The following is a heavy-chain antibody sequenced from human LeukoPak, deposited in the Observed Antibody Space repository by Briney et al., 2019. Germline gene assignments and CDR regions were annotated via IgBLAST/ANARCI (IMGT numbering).Heavy chain of an antibody. J-gene: IGHJ4*02. D-gene: IGHD6-13*01. CDR2: IWYDGSNK. V-gene: IGHV3-33*01. CDR3: ARWPYIAAAGYDY. CDR1: GFTFSSYG. Sequence: GGSLRLSCAASGFTFSSYGMHWVRQAPGKGLEWVAVIWYDGSNKYYADSVKGRFTISRDNSKNTLYLQMNSLRAEDTAVYYCARWPYIAAAGYDYWGQGTLVTVSS.